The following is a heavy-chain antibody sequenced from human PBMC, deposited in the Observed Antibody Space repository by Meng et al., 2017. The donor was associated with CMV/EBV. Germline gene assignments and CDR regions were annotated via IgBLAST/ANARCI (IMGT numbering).Heavy chain of an antibody. J-gene: IGHJ4*02. CDR2: INPNCGGT. D-gene: IGHD3-3*01. V-gene: IGHV1-2*02. Sequence: ASVKVSCKASGYTFTGYYMHWVRQAPGQGLEWMGWINPNCGGTNYAQKFQGRVTMTRDTSISTAYMELSRLRSDDTAVYYCARDRATTIFGDFDYWGQGTLVTVSS. CDR1: GYTFTGYY. CDR3: ARDRATTIFGDFDY.